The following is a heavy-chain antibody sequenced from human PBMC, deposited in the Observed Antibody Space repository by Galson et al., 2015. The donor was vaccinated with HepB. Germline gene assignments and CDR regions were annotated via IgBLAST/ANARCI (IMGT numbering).Heavy chain of an antibody. Sequence: SETLSLTCTVSGGSISSYYWSWIRQPPGKGLEWIGYIYYSGSTNYNPSLKSRVTISVDTSKNQFSLKLSSVTAADTAVYYCARLSIFGIGWGNDYWGQGTLVTVSS. CDR3: ARLSIFGIGWGNDY. CDR1: GGSISSYY. V-gene: IGHV4-59*01. J-gene: IGHJ4*02. CDR2: IYYSGST. D-gene: IGHD3-3*01.